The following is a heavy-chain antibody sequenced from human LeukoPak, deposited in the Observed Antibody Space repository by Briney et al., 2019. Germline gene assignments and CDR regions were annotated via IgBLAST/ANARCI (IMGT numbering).Heavy chain of an antibody. V-gene: IGHV4-34*01. J-gene: IGHJ6*03. CDR3: ARLGKSFYYYYMDV. D-gene: IGHD1-26*01. CDR1: GGSFSGYY. Sequence: SETLSLTCAVYGGSFSGYYWSWLRQPPGKGLEWIGEINHSGSTNYNPSLKSRVTISVDTSKNQFSLKLSSVTAADTAVYYCARLGKSFYYYYMDVWGKGTTVTVSS. CDR2: INHSGST.